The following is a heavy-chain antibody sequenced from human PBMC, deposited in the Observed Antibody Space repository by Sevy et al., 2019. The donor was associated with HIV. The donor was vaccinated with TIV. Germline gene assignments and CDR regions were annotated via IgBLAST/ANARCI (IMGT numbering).Heavy chain of an antibody. CDR2: INESGIT. Sequence: SETLSLTCAVHDGSFSGYYWNWIRQLPGKGLEWIAEINESGITYYNPSLKSRVTISVDTSKKQFSLKLNSVTAVDSAVYFCARSPPVVVVPGAPSWFDPWGQGTLVTVS. V-gene: IGHV4-34*01. CDR1: DGSFSGYY. J-gene: IGHJ5*02. CDR3: ARSPPVVVVPGAPSWFDP. D-gene: IGHD2-2*01.